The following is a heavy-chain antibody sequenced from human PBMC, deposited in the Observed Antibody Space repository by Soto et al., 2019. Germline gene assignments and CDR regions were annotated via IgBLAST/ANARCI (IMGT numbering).Heavy chain of an antibody. V-gene: IGHV1-69*02. Sequence: QLHLVQSGAEVRKPGSSVKVSCKASGGTLSSYSVTWVRQAPGQGLEWMGRIIPFLGRTNYAQNFQGRVTLPADMSPITAYMELSSLTSDDTAIYYCARTTGTPNSNWFDPWGQGTLVIVSS. CDR1: GGTLSSYS. CDR3: ARTTGTPNSNWFDP. CDR2: IIPFLGRT. D-gene: IGHD1-7*01. J-gene: IGHJ5*02.